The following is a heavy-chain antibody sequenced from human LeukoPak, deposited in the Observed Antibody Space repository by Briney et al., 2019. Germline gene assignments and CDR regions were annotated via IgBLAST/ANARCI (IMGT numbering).Heavy chain of an antibody. V-gene: IGHV4-59*01. CDR3: ARSQQLIRTFDS. Sequence: SETLSLTCIVSGDSISPYYWNWIRQPPGKGLEWIGYIYYSGDTNYNPSLKSRVTMSVDTSKNQFSLKLSSVTAADTAVYYCARSQQLIRTFDSWGQGTLVTVSS. D-gene: IGHD6-13*01. CDR2: IYYSGDT. J-gene: IGHJ4*02. CDR1: GDSISPYY.